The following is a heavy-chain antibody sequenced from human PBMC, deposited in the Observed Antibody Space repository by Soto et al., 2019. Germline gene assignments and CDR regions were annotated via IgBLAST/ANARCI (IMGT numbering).Heavy chain of an antibody. J-gene: IGHJ4*02. D-gene: IGHD1-7*01. CDR3: ARGAPPELD. CDR2: ISAYNGNT. CDR1: GYTFTTYH. Sequence: QVQLVQSGAEVKKPGASVKVSCKASGYTFTTYHISWVRQGPGQGLEWMGWISAYNGNTNYAQKLQGRVTMTTDTSTSTDKKERRSLSSYDTAVYSRARGAPPELDWGQGTLVTVSS. V-gene: IGHV1-18*01.